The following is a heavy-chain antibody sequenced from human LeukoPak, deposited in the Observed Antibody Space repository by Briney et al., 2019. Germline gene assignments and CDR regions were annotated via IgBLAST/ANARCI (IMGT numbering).Heavy chain of an antibody. CDR2: INPNSGGT. CDR1: GYTFTGYY. D-gene: IGHD5-12*01. Sequence: ASVKVSCKASGYTFTGYYMHWVRQAPGQGLEWMGWINPNSGGTNYAQKFQGRVTMTRDTSISTAYMELSRLRSDDTAVYYCARADSGYDSPDYWGQETLVTVSS. V-gene: IGHV1-2*02. CDR3: ARADSGYDSPDY. J-gene: IGHJ4*02.